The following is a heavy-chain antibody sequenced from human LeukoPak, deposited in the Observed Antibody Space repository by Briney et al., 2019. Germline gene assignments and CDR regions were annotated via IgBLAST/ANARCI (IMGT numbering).Heavy chain of an antibody. CDR3: ARGEHDFWSGYSLYYFDY. D-gene: IGHD3-3*01. CDR1: GYIFTSYD. J-gene: IGHJ4*02. Sequence: ASVKVSCKASGYIFTSYDINWVRQATGQGLEWMGWMNPNSGNTGYAQKFQGRVTMTRNTSISTAYMELSSLRSEDTAVYYCARGEHDFWSGYSLYYFDYWGQGTLVTVSS. CDR2: MNPNSGNT. V-gene: IGHV1-8*01.